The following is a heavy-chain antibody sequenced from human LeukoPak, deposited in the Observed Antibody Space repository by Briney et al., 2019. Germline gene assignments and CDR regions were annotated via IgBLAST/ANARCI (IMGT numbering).Heavy chain of an antibody. J-gene: IGHJ4*02. D-gene: IGHD3-22*01. Sequence: PGGSLRLSCAASGFTFSDHYMNWIRQAPGRGLEWISYISGNSGDIKYGDSVKGRFTISRDNAKNSLYLQMNSLTDEDTAVYYCAKRGYDSSGYRHYYFDYWGQGTLVTVSS. CDR2: ISGNSGDI. V-gene: IGHV3-11*06. CDR3: AKRGYDSSGYRHYYFDY. CDR1: GFTFSDHY.